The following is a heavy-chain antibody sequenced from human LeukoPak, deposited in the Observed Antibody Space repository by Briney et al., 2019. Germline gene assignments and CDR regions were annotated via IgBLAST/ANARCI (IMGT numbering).Heavy chain of an antibody. Sequence: SETLSLTCTVSGGSISSYYWSWIRQPPGKGLEWIGYIYYSGSTNCNPSLKSRVTISVDTSKNQFSLKLSSVTAADTAVYYCARDRNYYDSSGYSLDYWGQGTLVTVSS. J-gene: IGHJ4*02. CDR2: IYYSGST. D-gene: IGHD3-22*01. CDR3: ARDRNYYDSSGYSLDY. V-gene: IGHV4-59*01. CDR1: GGSISSYY.